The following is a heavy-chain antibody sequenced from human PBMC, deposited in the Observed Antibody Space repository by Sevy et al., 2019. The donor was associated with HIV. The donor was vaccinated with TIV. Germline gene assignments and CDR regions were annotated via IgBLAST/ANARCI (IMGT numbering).Heavy chain of an antibody. CDR3: ARGEEQTITNSDY. Sequence: GGSLRLSCTASGFIFRSYRMSWVRQAPGKGLEWVSYISSSSSAIYYADSVKGRFTISRDNAKNSLYLQMNSLRDEDTAVYYCARGEEQTITNSDYWGQGTLVTVSS. V-gene: IGHV3-48*02. D-gene: IGHD3-16*01. J-gene: IGHJ4*02. CDR1: GFIFRSYR. CDR2: ISSSSSAI.